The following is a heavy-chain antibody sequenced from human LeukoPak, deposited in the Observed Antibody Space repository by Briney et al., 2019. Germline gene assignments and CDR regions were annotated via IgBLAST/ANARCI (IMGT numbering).Heavy chain of an antibody. CDR1: GGSISSSSYY. J-gene: IGHJ4*02. Sequence: SETLSLTCTVSGGSISSSSYYWGCIRQPPGKGLECIGSIYYSGSTYYNPSLKSRVTISVDTSKNQFSLKLSSVTAADTAVYYCARGGPYYYDSSGYYYSYYFDYWGQGTLVTVSS. CDR3: ARGGPYYYDSSGYYYSYYFDY. V-gene: IGHV4-39*01. D-gene: IGHD3-22*01. CDR2: IYYSGST.